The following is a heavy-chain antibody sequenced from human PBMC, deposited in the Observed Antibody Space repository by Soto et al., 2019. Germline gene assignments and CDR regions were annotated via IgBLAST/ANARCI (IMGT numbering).Heavy chain of an antibody. Sequence: GESLKISCKGSGYSFSNYWIGRVRQTPGKGLEWMGVIYPADSDTRYSPSLEGQVTISVDRSISTAYLQWNSLKVSDTALYYCSTALGGDWTSISCYQKWFGPLGQGTLVTVSS. V-gene: IGHV5-51*01. CDR1: GYSFSNYW. J-gene: IGHJ5*02. CDR3: STALGGDWTSISCYQKWFGP. CDR2: IYPADSDT. D-gene: IGHD2-2*01.